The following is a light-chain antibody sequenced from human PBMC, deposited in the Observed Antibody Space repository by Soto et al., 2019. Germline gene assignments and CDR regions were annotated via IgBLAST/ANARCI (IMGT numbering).Light chain of an antibody. CDR3: QQRSNWPLT. V-gene: IGKV3-11*01. CDR2: DAS. CDR1: QSVSSY. Sequence: EIVLTQSPATLSFSPGDRATLSCRASQSVSSYLAWYQQRPGQAPRLLIYDASNRATGIPARFSGSGSGTDFTLTISSLEPDDFAVYFCQQRSNWPLTFGGGTTLDI. J-gene: IGKJ4*01.